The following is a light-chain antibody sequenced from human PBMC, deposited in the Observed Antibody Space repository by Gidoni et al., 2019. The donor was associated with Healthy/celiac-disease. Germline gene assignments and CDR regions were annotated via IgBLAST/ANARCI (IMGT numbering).Light chain of an antibody. J-gene: IGKJ5*01. CDR2: AAS. Sequence: DIHVTQSPSSVSASVGDRVTITCRASQGISSLLSWYQQKPGKAPKLLIYAASSLQSGVPSRFSGSGSGTDFTLTISSLQPEDFATYYCQQANSFPITFGQGTRLEIK. V-gene: IGKV1D-12*01. CDR3: QQANSFPIT. CDR1: QGISSL.